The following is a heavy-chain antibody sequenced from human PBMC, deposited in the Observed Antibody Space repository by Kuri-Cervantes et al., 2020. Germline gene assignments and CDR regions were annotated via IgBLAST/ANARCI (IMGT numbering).Heavy chain of an antibody. D-gene: IGHD3-3*01. Sequence: SETLSLTCTVSGGSISTYYWNWIRQPPGKGLEWIGYIYHSGSTYYNPSLKSRVTISVDRSKNQFSLKLSSVTAADTAVYYCARGVTDFWSGYYRGGFDYWGQGTLVTVSS. CDR1: GGSISTYY. J-gene: IGHJ4*02. CDR2: IYHSGST. CDR3: ARGVTDFWSGYYRGGFDY. V-gene: IGHV4-59*12.